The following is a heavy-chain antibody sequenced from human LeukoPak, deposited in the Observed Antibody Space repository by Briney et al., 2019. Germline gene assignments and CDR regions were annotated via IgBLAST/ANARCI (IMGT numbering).Heavy chain of an antibody. Sequence: GGSLRLSCAASGFTLSNYWMSWVRQAPGKGLEWVAFTRYDGSNKYYADSVKGRFTISRHNAKNSLYLQLNSLRAEDTAVYYCVRLYDDYTNGHFDSWGQGTLVTVSS. CDR2: TRYDGSNK. J-gene: IGHJ4*02. V-gene: IGHV3-30*02. CDR3: VRLYDDYTNGHFDS. CDR1: GFTLSNYW. D-gene: IGHD4-11*01.